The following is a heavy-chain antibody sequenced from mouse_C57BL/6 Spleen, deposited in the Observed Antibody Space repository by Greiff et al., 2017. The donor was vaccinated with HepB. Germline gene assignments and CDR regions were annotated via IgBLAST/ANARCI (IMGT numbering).Heavy chain of an antibody. CDR1: GYTFTSYG. J-gene: IGHJ4*01. D-gene: IGHD1-1*01. CDR3: ARSLGYYGSSYEAMDY. Sequence: VQLQQSGAELARPGASVKLSCKASGYTFTSYGISWVKQRTGQGLEWIGEIYPRSGNTYYNEKFKGKATLTADKSSSTAYLELRSLTSEDSAVYFCARSLGYYGSSYEAMDYWGQGTSVTVSS. V-gene: IGHV1-81*01. CDR2: IYPRSGNT.